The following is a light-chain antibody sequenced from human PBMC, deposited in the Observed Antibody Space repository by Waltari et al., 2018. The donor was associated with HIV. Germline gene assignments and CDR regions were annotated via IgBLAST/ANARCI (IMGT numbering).Light chain of an antibody. CDR3: QLYQGSVFT. V-gene: IGKV3-20*01. J-gene: IGKJ3*01. CDR1: QSVSSSY. CDR2: AAS. Sequence: EIVLTQSPGSLSLSLGERASLSCRASQSVSSSYFAWYHQKPGQAPRLLIYAASTRAADTPDRFSVSGSGTDFTLTISRLEPEDFAVYYGQLYQGSVFTFGPGTKVHIK.